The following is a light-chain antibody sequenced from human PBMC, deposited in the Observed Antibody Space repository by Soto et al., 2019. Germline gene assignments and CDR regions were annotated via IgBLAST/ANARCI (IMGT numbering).Light chain of an antibody. CDR1: SSDVGGYNY. CDR2: DVS. Sequence: QSALTQPRSVSGSPGQSVTNSCSGTSSDVGGYNYVSWYQQHPGKAPIVLIYDVSKRPSGVPDRFSGSKSGNTASLTISGLQAEDEGDYYCCSYAGSYIYVFGSGTKVTVL. CDR3: CSYAGSYIYV. J-gene: IGLJ1*01. V-gene: IGLV2-11*01.